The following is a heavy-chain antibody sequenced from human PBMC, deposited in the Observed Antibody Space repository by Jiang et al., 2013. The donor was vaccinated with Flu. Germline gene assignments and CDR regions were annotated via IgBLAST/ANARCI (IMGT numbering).Heavy chain of an antibody. CDR2: INHSGST. CDR3: ARGFRRGYCSSTSCHLHWFDP. CDR1: GGSFSGYY. J-gene: IGHJ5*02. Sequence: LLKPSETLSLTCAVYGGSFSGYYWSWIRQPPGKGLEWIGEINHSGSTNYNPSLKSRVTISVDTSKNQFSLKLSSVTAADTAVYYCARGFRRGYCSSTSCHLHWFDPWGQGTLVTVSS. V-gene: IGHV4-34*01. D-gene: IGHD2-2*01.